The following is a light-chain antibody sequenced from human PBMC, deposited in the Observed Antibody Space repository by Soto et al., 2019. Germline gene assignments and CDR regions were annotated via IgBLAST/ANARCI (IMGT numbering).Light chain of an antibody. CDR2: YDS. CDR3: QVWDSSSDHLVV. J-gene: IGLJ2*01. V-gene: IGLV3-21*04. CDR1: NIGSKS. Sequence: SYELTQPPSVSVAAGKTGRITCGGNNIGSKSVHWYQQKPGQAPVLVIYYDSDRPSGIPERFSGSNSGNTATLTISRVEAGDEADYYCQVWDSSSDHLVVFGGGTKLTVL.